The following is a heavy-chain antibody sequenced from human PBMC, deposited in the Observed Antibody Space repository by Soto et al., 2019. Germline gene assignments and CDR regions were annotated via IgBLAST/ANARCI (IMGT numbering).Heavy chain of an antibody. J-gene: IGHJ4*02. D-gene: IGHD2-15*01. CDR1: GFTFSSYA. Sequence: HPGGSLRLSCAASGFTFSSYAMHWVRQAPGRGLEWVAVISYDGSNKYYADSVKGRFTISRDNSKNTLYLQMNSLRAEDTAVYYCARMVVAAFSHPDVVSELDYWGQGTLVTVSS. CDR2: ISYDGSNK. CDR3: ARMVVAAFSHPDVVSELDY. V-gene: IGHV3-30-3*01.